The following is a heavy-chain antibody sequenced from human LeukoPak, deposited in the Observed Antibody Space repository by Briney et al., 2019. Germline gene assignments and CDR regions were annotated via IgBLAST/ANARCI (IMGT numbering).Heavy chain of an antibody. CDR3: ARGIVLMVYARDNWFDP. V-gene: IGHV4-38-2*02. Sequence: PSETLSLTCTVSGYSISSGYYWGWIRQPPGKGLEWIGSIYHSGSTYYNPSLKSRVTISVDTSKNQFSLKLSSVAAADTAVYYCARGIVLMVYARDNWFDPWGQGTLVTVSS. J-gene: IGHJ5*02. CDR1: GYSISSGYY. CDR2: IYHSGST. D-gene: IGHD2-8*01.